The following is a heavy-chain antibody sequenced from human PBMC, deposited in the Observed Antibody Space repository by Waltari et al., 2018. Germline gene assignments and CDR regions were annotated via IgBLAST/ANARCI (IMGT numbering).Heavy chain of an antibody. J-gene: IGHJ4*02. Sequence: VSGFSLSNTRLGVGWIRQPPGKALEWLAHIFSNDEKSYTTSLKSRLTISKDTSKSQVVLTMTNVDPVDTATYYCARIPGYNGSGRYTLDYWGQGTLVTVSS. CDR1: GFSLSNTRLG. CDR3: ARIPGYNGSGRYTLDY. CDR2: IFSNDEK. D-gene: IGHD3-10*01. V-gene: IGHV2-26*01.